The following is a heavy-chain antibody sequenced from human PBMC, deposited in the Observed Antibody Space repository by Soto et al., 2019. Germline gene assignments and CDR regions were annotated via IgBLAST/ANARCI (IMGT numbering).Heavy chain of an antibody. CDR3: ARDPVGSSSWPYFDY. D-gene: IGHD6-13*01. J-gene: IGHJ4*02. Sequence: SETLSLTCAVSGGSISSSNWWSWVRQTPGKGLEWIGEIYHSGSTNYNPSLKSRVTISVDKSKNQFSLKLSSVTAADTAVYYCARDPVGSSSWPYFDYWGQGTLVTVSS. CDR2: IYHSGST. CDR1: GGSISSSNW. V-gene: IGHV4-4*02.